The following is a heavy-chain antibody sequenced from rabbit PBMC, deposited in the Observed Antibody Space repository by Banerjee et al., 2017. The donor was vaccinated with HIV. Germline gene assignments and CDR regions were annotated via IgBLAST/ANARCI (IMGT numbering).Heavy chain of an antibody. V-gene: IGHV1S45*01. D-gene: IGHD4-1*01. CDR1: GIDFSTYG. CDR3: ARDLAGVIGWNFNL. J-gene: IGHJ4*01. Sequence: QEQLEESGGDLVKPEGSLTLTCTASGIDFSTYGISWVRQAPGKGLEWIACINTSSGNTVYASWAKGRFTISKTSSTTVTLQMTSLTAADTATYFCARDLAGVIGWNFNLWGPGTLVTVS. CDR2: INTSSGNT.